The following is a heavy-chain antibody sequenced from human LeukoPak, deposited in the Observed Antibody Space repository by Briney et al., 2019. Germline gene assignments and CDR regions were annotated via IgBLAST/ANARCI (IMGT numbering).Heavy chain of an antibody. CDR3: ARLWPALLAQYYFDY. CDR2: ISAYNGNT. Sequence: ASVKVSCKASGYTFTSYGISWVRQAPGQGLEWMGWISAYNGNTNYAQKLQGRVTMTTDTSTSTAYMELRSLRSDDTAVYYCARLWPALLAQYYFDYWGQGTLVTVSS. D-gene: IGHD3-16*01. CDR1: GYTFTSYG. J-gene: IGHJ4*02. V-gene: IGHV1-18*01.